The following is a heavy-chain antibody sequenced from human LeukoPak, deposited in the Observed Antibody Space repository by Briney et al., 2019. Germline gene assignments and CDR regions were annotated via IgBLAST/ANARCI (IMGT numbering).Heavy chain of an antibody. V-gene: IGHV4-39*07. Sequence: SETLSLTCTVSGGSISSSSYYWGWIRQPPGKGLEWFGSIYYSGSTYYNPSLKSRVTISVDTSKNQFSLKLSSVTAADTAVYYCARDKEGGPGDYWGQGTLVTVSS. CDR1: GGSISSSSYY. CDR3: ARDKEGGPGDY. D-gene: IGHD1-26*01. CDR2: IYYSGST. J-gene: IGHJ4*02.